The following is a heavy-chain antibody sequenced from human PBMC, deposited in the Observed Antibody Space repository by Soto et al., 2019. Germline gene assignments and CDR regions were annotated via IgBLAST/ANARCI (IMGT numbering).Heavy chain of an antibody. V-gene: IGHV3-20*01. CDR1: GFTFDDYG. J-gene: IGHJ4*02. Sequence: GGSLRLSCAASGFTFDDYGMSWVRQAPGKGLEWVSGINWNGGSTGYADSVKGRFTISRDNAKNSLYLQMNSLRAEDTALYHCARRGGYSRSWYWDYWGQGTLVTVST. D-gene: IGHD6-13*01. CDR2: INWNGGST. CDR3: ARRGGYSRSWYWDY.